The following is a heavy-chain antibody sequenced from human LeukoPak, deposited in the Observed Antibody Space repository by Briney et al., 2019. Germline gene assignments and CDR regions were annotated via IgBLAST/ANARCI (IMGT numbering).Heavy chain of an antibody. CDR1: GFXFSNAW. CDR2: IKSKTDGGTT. Sequence: PGGSLRLSCAASGFXFSNAWMSWVRQAPGKGLEWVGRIKSKTDGGTTDYAAPVKGRFTISRDDSKNTLYLQMNSLKTEDTAVYFCAKDFLGYTGGPFDYWGQGTLVTVSS. D-gene: IGHD6-19*01. V-gene: IGHV3-15*01. J-gene: IGHJ4*02. CDR3: AKDFLGYTGGPFDY.